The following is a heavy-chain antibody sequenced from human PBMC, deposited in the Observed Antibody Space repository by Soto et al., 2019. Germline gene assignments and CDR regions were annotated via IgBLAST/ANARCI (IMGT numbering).Heavy chain of an antibody. J-gene: IGHJ3*02. CDR3: AKDPYYYDSSGPDAFDI. Sequence: GGSLRLSCAASGFTFSSYAMSWVRQAPGKGLEWVSAISGSGGSTYYADSVKGRFTISRDNSKNTLYLQMNSLRAEDTAVYYCAKDPYYYDSSGPDAFDIWGQGTMVTVS. CDR1: GFTFSSYA. V-gene: IGHV3-23*01. CDR2: ISGSGGST. D-gene: IGHD3-22*01.